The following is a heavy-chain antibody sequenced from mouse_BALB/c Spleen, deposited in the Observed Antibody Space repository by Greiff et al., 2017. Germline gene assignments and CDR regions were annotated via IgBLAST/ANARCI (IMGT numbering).Heavy chain of an antibody. Sequence: EVQLQQSGPELVKPGASVKMSCKASGYTFTDYYMKWVKQSHGKSLEWIGDINPNNGDTFYNQKFKGKATLTVDKSSSTAYMQLNSLTSEDSAVYYCARFYYGSSYVRYAMDYWGQGTSVTVSS. CDR1: GYTFTDYY. CDR2: INPNNGDT. V-gene: IGHV1-26*01. CDR3: ARFYYGSSYVRYAMDY. J-gene: IGHJ4*01. D-gene: IGHD1-1*01.